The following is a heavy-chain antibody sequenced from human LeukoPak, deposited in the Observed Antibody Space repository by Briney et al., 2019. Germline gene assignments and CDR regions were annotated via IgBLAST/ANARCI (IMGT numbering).Heavy chain of an antibody. CDR3: ANYCSSTSCYNRDAFDI. CDR2: ISSGGSTI. Sequence: GGSLRLSCAASGFTFSDYYMSWIRQAPGKGLEWISCISSGGSTIYYADSVRGQFTISRDNAKKSLYLQMNSLRAEDTAVYYCANYCSSTSCYNRDAFDIWGQGTMVTVSS. J-gene: IGHJ3*02. V-gene: IGHV3-11*04. CDR1: GFTFSDYY. D-gene: IGHD2-2*02.